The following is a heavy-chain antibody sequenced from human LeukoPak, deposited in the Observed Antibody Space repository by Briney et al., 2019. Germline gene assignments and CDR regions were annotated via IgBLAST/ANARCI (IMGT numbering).Heavy chain of an antibody. CDR2: IYYSGST. V-gene: IGHV4-39*01. J-gene: IGHJ3*02. CDR3: ARPKWELLPADAFDI. Sequence: SETLSLTCTVSGGSISSSSYYWGWIRQPPGKGLEWIGSIYYSGSTYYNPSLKGRVTISVDTSKNQFSLKLSSVTAADTAVYYCARPKWELLPADAFDIWGQGTMVTVSS. D-gene: IGHD1-26*01. CDR1: GGSISSSSYY.